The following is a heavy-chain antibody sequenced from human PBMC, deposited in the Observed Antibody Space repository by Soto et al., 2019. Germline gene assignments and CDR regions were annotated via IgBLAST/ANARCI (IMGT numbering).Heavy chain of an antibody. V-gene: IGHV1-46*03. J-gene: IGHJ3*02. CDR1: GYTFTSYY. CDR3: ATTTVNNDSPNAFDI. D-gene: IGHD4-4*01. Sequence: ASVKVSCKASGYTFTSYYMHWVRQAPGQGLEWMGIINPSGGSTSYAQKFQGRVTMTRDTSTSTVYMELSSLRSEDTAVYYCATTTVNNDSPNAFDIWGQGTMVTVSS. CDR2: INPSGGST.